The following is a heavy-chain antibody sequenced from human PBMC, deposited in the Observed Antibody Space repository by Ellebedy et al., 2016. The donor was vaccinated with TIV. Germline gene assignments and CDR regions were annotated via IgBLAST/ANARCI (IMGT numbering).Heavy chain of an antibody. Sequence: SVKVSXXASRGIFTNYAINWVRQAPGRGLEWMGGIIPIFGTPNYAQKFQGRVAITTDRSTSTAYMELSSLRSDDTAVYFCASGPYFPTHDATGWFSVSFDAWGQGTLVTVSS. CDR2: IIPIFGTP. CDR1: RGIFTNYA. J-gene: IGHJ5*02. D-gene: IGHD6-19*01. CDR3: ASGPYFPTHDATGWFSVSFDA. V-gene: IGHV1-69*05.